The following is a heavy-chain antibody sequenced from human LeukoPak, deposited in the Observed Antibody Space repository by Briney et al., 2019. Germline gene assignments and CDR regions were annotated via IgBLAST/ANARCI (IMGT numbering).Heavy chain of an antibody. CDR2: IYHSGST. Sequence: SETLSLTCTVSGGSISSHYWSWIRQPPGKGLEWIGYIYHSGSTNYNPSLKSRVTISVDTSKNQFSLKLSSVTAADTAVYYCAREVTDFWSGSLVDPWGQGTLVTVSS. V-gene: IGHV4-59*11. CDR1: GGSISSHY. J-gene: IGHJ5*02. D-gene: IGHD3-3*01. CDR3: AREVTDFWSGSLVDP.